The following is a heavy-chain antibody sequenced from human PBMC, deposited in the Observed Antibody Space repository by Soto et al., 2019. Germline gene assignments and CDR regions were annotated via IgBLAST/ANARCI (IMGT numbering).Heavy chain of an antibody. CDR2: ISGSGGST. V-gene: IGHV3-23*01. J-gene: IGHJ4*02. D-gene: IGHD6-25*01. CDR1: GFTFSSYA. Sequence: EVQLLESGGGLVQPGGSLRLSSAASGFTFSSYAMSWVRQAPGKGLEWVSAISGSGGSTYYADSVKGRFTISRDNSKNTLYLQMNSLRAEYTAVYYCAKSQYSSAKIGYFDYWGQGTLVTVSS. CDR3: AKSQYSSAKIGYFDY.